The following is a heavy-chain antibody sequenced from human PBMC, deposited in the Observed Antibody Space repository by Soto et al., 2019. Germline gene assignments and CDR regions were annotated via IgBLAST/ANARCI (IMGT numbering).Heavy chain of an antibody. CDR3: VASSAASGLNWLDP. CDR2: IFANGHT. Sequence: ETLSLTCTVSGGSITEKYWNWVRQPAGKGLEWIGLIFANGHTDYSPSLKSRVTMSVDASKNQFSLKLTSVTAADTAVYYCVASSAASGLNWLDPWGQGTLVTVSS. V-gene: IGHV4-4*07. D-gene: IGHD6-25*01. CDR1: GGSITEKY. J-gene: IGHJ5*02.